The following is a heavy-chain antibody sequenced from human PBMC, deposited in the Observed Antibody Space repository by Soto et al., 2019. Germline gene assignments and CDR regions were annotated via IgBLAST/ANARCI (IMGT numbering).Heavy chain of an antibody. J-gene: IGHJ6*02. CDR3: VRQTTGSLIVPVAITPYYYLGFDV. CDR1: GFSFSTSGVG. V-gene: IGHV2-5*01. Sequence: QITLKESGPTLVRPTQTLTLTCTFSGFSFSTSGVGVNWIRQPPGKALEWLALIYWNDDKRYSASLRSRLTITKDNAKNPVVLTLSHLDPVDTATYYCVRQTTGSLIVPVAITPYYYLGFDVWGQGTSVTVSS. D-gene: IGHD2-2*01. CDR2: IYWNDDK.